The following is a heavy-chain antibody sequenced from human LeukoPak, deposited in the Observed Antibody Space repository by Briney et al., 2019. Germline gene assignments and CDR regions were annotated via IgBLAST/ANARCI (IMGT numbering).Heavy chain of an antibody. CDR3: ARSPVHGDYQFDD. J-gene: IGHJ4*02. D-gene: IGHD4-17*01. Sequence: GGSLRLSCAASGFTFSSYAMSWVRQAPGKGLEWVSSISSSSSYIYYADSVKGRFTISRDNAKNSLYVQMNSLRAEDTAVYYCARSPVHGDYQFDDWSQGTLVTVSA. V-gene: IGHV3-21*01. CDR2: ISSSSSYI. CDR1: GFTFSSYA.